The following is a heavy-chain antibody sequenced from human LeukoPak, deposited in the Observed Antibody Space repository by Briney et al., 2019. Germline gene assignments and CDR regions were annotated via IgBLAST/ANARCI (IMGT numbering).Heavy chain of an antibody. CDR2: IFTTGGA. V-gene: IGHV4-4*07. J-gene: IGHJ4*02. D-gene: IGHD3-16*01. CDR3: VRDGPSWGLL. Sequence: PSENLSLTCTVSGGSIGTYYWSWMRQPAGKGLVCIGRIFTTGGANYNPSLKSRVTMSLDTSKKLFSLKLNSVTAADPAVYYCVRDGPSWGLLWGQGALVTVSS. CDR1: GGSIGTYY.